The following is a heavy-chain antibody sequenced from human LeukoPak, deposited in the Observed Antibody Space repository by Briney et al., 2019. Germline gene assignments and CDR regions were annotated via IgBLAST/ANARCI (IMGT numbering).Heavy chain of an antibody. D-gene: IGHD6-19*01. CDR1: GGSISSYY. V-gene: IGHV4-59*12. Sequence: PSETLSLTCTVSGGSISSYYWSWIRQPPGKGLEWIGYIYYSGSTNYNPSLKSRVTISVDTSKNQFSLKLSSVTAADTAVYYCARTYSSGWYRVVAFDIWGQGTMVTVSS. CDR2: IYYSGST. J-gene: IGHJ3*02. CDR3: ARTYSSGWYRVVAFDI.